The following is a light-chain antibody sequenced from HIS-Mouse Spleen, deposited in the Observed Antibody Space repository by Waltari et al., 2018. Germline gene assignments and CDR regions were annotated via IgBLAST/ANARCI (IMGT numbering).Light chain of an antibody. J-gene: IGKJ2*01. V-gene: IGKV3-15*01. Sequence: DIVMTQSPATLSVSPGARATLSCRASQSVSSNFAWYQQKPGQAPMLLIHGASTRPTGIPARFSGSGSGTEFTLTMSCLQSEDFAVYYCPQYNNWPPYTFGQGTKLEIK. CDR1: QSVSSN. CDR3: PQYNNWPPYT. CDR2: GAS.